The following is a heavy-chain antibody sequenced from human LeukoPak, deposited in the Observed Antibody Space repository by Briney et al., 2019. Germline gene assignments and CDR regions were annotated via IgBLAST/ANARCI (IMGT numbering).Heavy chain of an antibody. CDR2: ISYDGSNK. CDR1: GFTFSSYG. CDR3: AKAWELGGYY. Sequence: GGSLRLSCAAPGFTFSSYGMHWVRQAPGKGLEWVAVISYDGSNKYYADSVKGRFTISRDNSKNTLYLQMNSLRAEDTAVYYCAKAWELGGYYWGQGTLVTVSS. J-gene: IGHJ4*02. D-gene: IGHD1-26*01. V-gene: IGHV3-30*18.